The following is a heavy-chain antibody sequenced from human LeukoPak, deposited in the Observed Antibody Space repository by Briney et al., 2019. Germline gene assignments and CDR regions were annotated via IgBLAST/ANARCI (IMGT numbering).Heavy chain of an antibody. CDR1: GFTFSSYW. D-gene: IGHD2-15*01. CDR3: AQQLGYCSGGTCYFTY. V-gene: IGHV3-23*01. J-gene: IGHJ1*01. Sequence: GGSLRLSCAASGFTFSSYWVHWVRQAPGKGLVWVAAISNSGGDTFYSDSGKGRFTIARDNSENTLYLQMNSLRVDDTAVYYCAQQLGYCSGGTCYFTYWGQGTLVTVSS. CDR2: ISNSGGDT.